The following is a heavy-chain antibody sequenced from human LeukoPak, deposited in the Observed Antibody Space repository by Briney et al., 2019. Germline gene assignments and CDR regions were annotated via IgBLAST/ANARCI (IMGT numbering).Heavy chain of an antibody. CDR3: ARTRYYYNSRSYGAPYYFDY. D-gene: IGHD3-10*01. V-gene: IGHV3-21*01. Sequence: GGSLRLSCAASGFTFNSYSMNWFRQAPGKGLEWVSSISSSSRFIYYADSVKGRFTISRDNAKNSLYLQMTSLRAADTAVYYCARTRYYYNSRSYGAPYYFDYWGQGTLVTVSS. J-gene: IGHJ4*02. CDR2: ISSSSRFI. CDR1: GFTFNSYS.